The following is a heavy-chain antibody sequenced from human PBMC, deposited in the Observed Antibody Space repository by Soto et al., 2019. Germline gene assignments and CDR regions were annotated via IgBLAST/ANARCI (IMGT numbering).Heavy chain of an antibody. D-gene: IGHD6-19*01. CDR2: IYYSGST. Sequence: QLQLQESGPGLVKPSETLSLTCTVSGGSISSSSYYWGWLRQPPGKGLEWIGSIYYSGSTYYNPALKSGVAISVDTSKNQFSLKLSSVTAADTAVYYCAGSSGWYEGVVYWGQGTLVTVSS. CDR1: GGSISSSSYY. J-gene: IGHJ4*02. CDR3: AGSSGWYEGVVY. V-gene: IGHV4-39*01.